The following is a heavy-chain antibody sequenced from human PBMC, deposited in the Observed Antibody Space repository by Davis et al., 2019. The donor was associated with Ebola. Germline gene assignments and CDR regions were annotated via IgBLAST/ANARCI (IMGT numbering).Heavy chain of an antibody. V-gene: IGHV1-69*13. D-gene: IGHD3-22*01. CDR3: ARVTTGYYYDSSDSPSWFDP. CDR1: GGTFSSYA. J-gene: IGHJ5*02. CDR2: IIPMFRSP. Sequence: SVKVSCKASGGTFSSYAISWVRQAPGQGLEWMGGIIPMFRSPNYAQKFQDRVTITADESTRTVHMELTNLESEDTAVYYCARVTTGYYYDSSDSPSWFDPWGQGTLVTVSS.